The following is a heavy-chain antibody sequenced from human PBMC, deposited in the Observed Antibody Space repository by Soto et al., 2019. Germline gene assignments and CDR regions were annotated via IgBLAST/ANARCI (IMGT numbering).Heavy chain of an antibody. CDR3: ARRLVGAMKCFDS. CDR1: GGSIISSNYH. D-gene: IGHD1-26*01. Sequence: QLQLRESGPGLVKPSETLSLTCTVSGGSIISSNYHWGWIRQAPGKGLEWIGNVYYRGSTYYNPSPESRVILYLGTSNNQFSLSLSSVTAADTAVYYCARRLVGAMKCFDSRRQGTLVTVSS. J-gene: IGHJ5*01. CDR2: VYYRGST. V-gene: IGHV4-39*01.